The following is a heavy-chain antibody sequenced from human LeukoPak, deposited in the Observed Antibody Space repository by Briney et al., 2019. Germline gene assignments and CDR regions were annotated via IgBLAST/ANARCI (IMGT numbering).Heavy chain of an antibody. CDR2: ISSSSSTI. CDR3: ARVRAVTTFFGHDAFDI. CDR1: GFTFSSYS. D-gene: IGHD4-17*01. Sequence: LPGGSLRLSCAASGFTFSSYSMNWVRQAPGKGLEWVSYISSSSSTIYYADSVKGRFTISRDNAKNSLYLQMNSLRAEDTAVYYCARVRAVTTFFGHDAFDIWGQGTMVTVSS. J-gene: IGHJ3*02. V-gene: IGHV3-48*04.